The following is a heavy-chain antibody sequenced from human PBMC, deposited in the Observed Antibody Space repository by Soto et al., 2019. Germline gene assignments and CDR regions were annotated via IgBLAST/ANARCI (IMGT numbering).Heavy chain of an antibody. CDR1: GDSITNYF. V-gene: IGHV4-4*07. CDR2: IYTSANT. Sequence: SETLSLTCTLSGDSITNYFWGWIRQPAVQGLYWIGRIYTSANTDYNPSLKSRVTISIDTSKNQYSLKVTSITAADTAVYYCARERREEIGDGYDLDYWGQGTLVTVSS. D-gene: IGHD5-12*01. J-gene: IGHJ4*02. CDR3: ARERREEIGDGYDLDY.